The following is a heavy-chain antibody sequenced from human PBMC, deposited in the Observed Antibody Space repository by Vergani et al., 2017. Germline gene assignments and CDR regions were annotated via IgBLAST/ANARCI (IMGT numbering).Heavy chain of an antibody. CDR2: ISSSSSTI. CDR3: ARDDLEYYYVSSGHLDY. V-gene: IGHV3-48*02. CDR1: GFTFSSYS. J-gene: IGHJ4*02. D-gene: IGHD3-22*01. Sequence: EVQLVESGGGLVKPGGSLRLSCAASGFTFSSYSMNWVRQAPGKGLEWVSYISSSSSTIYYADSVKGRFTISRDNAKNSLYLQMNSLRDEDTAVYYCARDDLEYYYVSSGHLDYWGQGTLVTVSS.